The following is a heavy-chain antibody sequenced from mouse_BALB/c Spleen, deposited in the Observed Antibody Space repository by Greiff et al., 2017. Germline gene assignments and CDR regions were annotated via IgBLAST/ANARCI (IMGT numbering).Heavy chain of an antibody. CDR3: ARYRYGNYNGYFDY. J-gene: IGHJ2*01. Sequence: EVKLQESGPSLVKPSQTLSLTCSVTGDSITSGYWNWIRKFPGNKLEYMGYISYSGSTYYNPSLKSRISITRDTSKNQYYLQLNSVTTEDTATYYCARYRYGNYNGYFDYWGQGTTLTVSS. CDR2: ISYSGST. CDR1: GDSITSGY. V-gene: IGHV3-8*02. D-gene: IGHD2-10*02.